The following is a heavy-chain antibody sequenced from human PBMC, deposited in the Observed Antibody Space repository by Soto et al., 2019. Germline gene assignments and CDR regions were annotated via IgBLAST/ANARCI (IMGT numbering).Heavy chain of an antibody. D-gene: IGHD6-6*01. Sequence: GGSLRLSCAASGFTLSTYSMNWVRQAPGKGLERVSYISRSSSTIYYADSVKGRFTISRDNAKNSLYLQMNSLRAEDTAVYYCASFVIVRPDWFDPWGQGTLVTVSS. V-gene: IGHV3-48*01. CDR3: ASFVIVRPDWFDP. J-gene: IGHJ5*02. CDR1: GFTLSTYS. CDR2: ISRSSSTI.